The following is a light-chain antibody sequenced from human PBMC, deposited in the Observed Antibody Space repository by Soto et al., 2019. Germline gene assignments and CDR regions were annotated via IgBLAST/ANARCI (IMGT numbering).Light chain of an antibody. V-gene: IGKV1-5*03. J-gene: IGKJ1*01. CDR2: KAS. CDR3: QQYNTDSRT. CDR1: QSISSW. Sequence: DIQMTQSPSTLSASVGDRVTITCRASQSISSWLAWYQQKPGKAPKFLIYKASNLESGVPSRFSGSGSGTEFTLTISSLQPDDFAAYYCQQYNTDSRTFGQGTKVEIK.